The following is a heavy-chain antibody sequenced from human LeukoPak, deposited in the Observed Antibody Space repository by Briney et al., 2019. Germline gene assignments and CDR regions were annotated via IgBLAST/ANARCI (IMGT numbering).Heavy chain of an antibody. J-gene: IGHJ4*02. CDR3: ARQMYYDFWSGYSTFDY. Sequence: GGSLRLSCEASGFTFSSYEMNWVCQAPGKGLGWVSYISSSVNTIYYADSVKGRFTISRDNAKNSLYLQMNSLRAEDTAAYYCARQMYYDFWSGYSTFDYWSQGTLVTVSP. V-gene: IGHV3-48*03. CDR1: GFTFSSYE. D-gene: IGHD3-3*01. CDR2: ISSSVNTI.